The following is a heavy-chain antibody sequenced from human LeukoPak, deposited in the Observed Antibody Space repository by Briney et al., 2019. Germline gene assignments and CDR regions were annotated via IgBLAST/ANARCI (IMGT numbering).Heavy chain of an antibody. CDR2: IYTSGST. J-gene: IGHJ5*02. V-gene: IGHV4-4*07. D-gene: IGHD3-10*01. Sequence: SETLSLTCTVSGGSISSYYWSWIRQPAGKGLEWIGRIYTSGSTNYIPSLKSRVTMSVDTSKNQFSLKLSSVTAADTAVYYCARDQLLWFGELYWFDPWGQGTLVTVSS. CDR3: ARDQLLWFGELYWFDP. CDR1: GGSISSYY.